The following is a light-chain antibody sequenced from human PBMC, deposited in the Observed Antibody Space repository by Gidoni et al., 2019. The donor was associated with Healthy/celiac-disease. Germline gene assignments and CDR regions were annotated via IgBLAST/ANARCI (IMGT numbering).Light chain of an antibody. CDR1: QSGSSN. CDR3: QQYNNWPPPIT. J-gene: IGKJ2*01. Sequence: EIVMTQSPATLSVSPGESATLSCRASQSGSSNLALYQHKPGQAHRLLIYVASTRATGIPARFSCSGSGTEFTLTISSLQSEAFAVYYCQQYNNWPPPITFGQGTKLEIK. V-gene: IGKV3-15*01. CDR2: VAS.